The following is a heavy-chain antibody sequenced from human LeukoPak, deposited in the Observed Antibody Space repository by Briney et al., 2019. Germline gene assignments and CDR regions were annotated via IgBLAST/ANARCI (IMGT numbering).Heavy chain of an antibody. Sequence: GRSLRLSCAASGFTFSSYGMHWVRQAPGKGLEWVAVISYDGSNKYYADSVKGRFTISRDNSKNTLYLQMNSLRAEDTAVYYCAKDYYDSSGYYNLGYWGQGTLVTVSS. J-gene: IGHJ4*02. CDR3: AKDYYDSSGYYNLGY. CDR1: GFTFSSYG. D-gene: IGHD3-22*01. CDR2: ISYDGSNK. V-gene: IGHV3-30*18.